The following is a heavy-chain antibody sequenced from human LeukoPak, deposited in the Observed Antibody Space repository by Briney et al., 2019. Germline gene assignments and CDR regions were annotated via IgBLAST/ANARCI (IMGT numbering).Heavy chain of an antibody. CDR3: AKGKRYPDY. Sequence: GGSLRLSCAASGFTVSFYAMSWVRQAPGKGLEWVSVIAGGGSSTYYADSVKGRFTISRDNSKNTLYLQMNSLRVEDTAVYYCAKGKRYPDYWGQGTLVTVSS. D-gene: IGHD1-1*01. CDR1: GFTVSFYA. J-gene: IGHJ4*02. CDR2: IAGGGSST. V-gene: IGHV3-23*01.